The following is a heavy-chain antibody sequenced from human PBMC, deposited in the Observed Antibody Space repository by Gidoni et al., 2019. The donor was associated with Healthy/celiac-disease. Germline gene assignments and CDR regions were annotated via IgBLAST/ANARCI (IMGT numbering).Heavy chain of an antibody. CDR1: GFTFSSYG. CDR2: IWYDGSNK. Sequence: QVQLVESGGGVVQPGRSLRLSCAASGFTFSSYGMHWVRQAPGKGLGWVAVIWYDGSNKYYADSVKGRFTISRDNSKNTLYLQMNSLRAEDTAVYYCARASNWNYDPYYYGMDVWGQGTTVTVSS. CDR3: ARASNWNYDPYYYGMDV. V-gene: IGHV3-33*01. D-gene: IGHD1-7*01. J-gene: IGHJ6*02.